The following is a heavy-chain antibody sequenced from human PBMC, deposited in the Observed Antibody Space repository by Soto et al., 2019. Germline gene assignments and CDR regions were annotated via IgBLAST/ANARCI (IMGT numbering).Heavy chain of an antibody. V-gene: IGHV3-21*01. CDR1: GFTFNQYA. J-gene: IGHJ5*02. Sequence: EVQLVDSGGGLVQPGGSLRLSCAASGFTFNQYAMGWVRQAPGKGLEWVSSITTSSAYIYYADSLKGRITISRDNAKNSLFLQMNSLRAEDTAVYYCVRSGTARLLRHSWFDTWGQGTLVTVSS. CDR3: VRSGTARLLRHSWFDT. CDR2: ITTSSAYI. D-gene: IGHD2-21*01.